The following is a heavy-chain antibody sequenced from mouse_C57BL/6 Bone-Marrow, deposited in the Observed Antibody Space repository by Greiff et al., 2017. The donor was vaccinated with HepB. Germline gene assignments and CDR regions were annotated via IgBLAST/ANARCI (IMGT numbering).Heavy chain of an antibody. CDR2: ISSGRRTI. CDR1: GFTFSDYG. D-gene: IGHD1-1*02. Sequence: EVKLMESGGGLVKPGGSLKLSCAASGFTFSDYGMHWVRQAPEKGLEWVAYISSGRRTIYYADTVKGRFPISKDNAKNTLFLQMTSLGSEDTAMYYCARRWFLFDYWGQGTTLTVSS. V-gene: IGHV5-17*01. CDR3: ARRWFLFDY. J-gene: IGHJ2*01.